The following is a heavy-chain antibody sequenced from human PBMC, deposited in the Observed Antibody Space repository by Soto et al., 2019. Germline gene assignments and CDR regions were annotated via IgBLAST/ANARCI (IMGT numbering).Heavy chain of an antibody. CDR3: GRGGGYAPPFDD. J-gene: IGHJ4*02. Sequence: SETLSLTCTVSGGSISSYYWSWIRQPPGKRLEWIGYFYNSGSTNYNPSLKSRVTISADTSKNEFSLMLSSATAADTAVYFGGRGGGYAPPFDDWGKGTLVTVAS. V-gene: IGHV4-59*01. D-gene: IGHD5-12*01. CDR2: FYNSGST. CDR1: GGSISSYY.